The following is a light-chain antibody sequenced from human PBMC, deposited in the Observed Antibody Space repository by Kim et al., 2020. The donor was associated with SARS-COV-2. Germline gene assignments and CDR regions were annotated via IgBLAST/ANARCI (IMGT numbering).Light chain of an antibody. CDR1: SSNLGTNY. Sequence: GQRVSISYSGRSSNLGTNYVACCQQFPGAAPNLLIYDNDKRPSGIPDRFSGSKSGTSATLAITGLQTGDEADYYCGTWDSSLRSSVFGGGTQLTVL. V-gene: IGLV1-51*01. CDR2: DND. CDR3: GTWDSSLRSSV. J-gene: IGLJ2*01.